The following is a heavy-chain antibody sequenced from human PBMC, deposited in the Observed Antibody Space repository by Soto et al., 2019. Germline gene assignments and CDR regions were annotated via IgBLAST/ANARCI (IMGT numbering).Heavy chain of an antibody. CDR2: IWYDGSNK. Sequence: PGGSLRLSCAASGFTFSSYGMHWVRQAPGKGLEWVAVIWYDGSNKYYADSVKGRFTISRDNSKNTLYLQMNSLRAEDTAVYHCARVEQWLVLGSYYYGMDVWGQGTTVTVSS. D-gene: IGHD6-19*01. CDR1: GFTFSSYG. J-gene: IGHJ6*02. V-gene: IGHV3-33*01. CDR3: ARVEQWLVLGSYYYGMDV.